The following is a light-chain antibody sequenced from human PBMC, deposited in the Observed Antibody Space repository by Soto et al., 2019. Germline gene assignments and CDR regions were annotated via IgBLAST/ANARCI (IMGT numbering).Light chain of an antibody. CDR2: GAS. J-gene: IGKJ1*01. Sequence: EIVMTQSPATLSVSPGERATLSCRASQSVSSNLAWYQQKLGQAPRLFIYGASTRATGIPARFSGSGSGTEFSLTISSLQSEDLAVYYCHQYNSWPQTFXQGTKVDIK. CDR3: HQYNSWPQT. V-gene: IGKV3-15*01. CDR1: QSVSSN.